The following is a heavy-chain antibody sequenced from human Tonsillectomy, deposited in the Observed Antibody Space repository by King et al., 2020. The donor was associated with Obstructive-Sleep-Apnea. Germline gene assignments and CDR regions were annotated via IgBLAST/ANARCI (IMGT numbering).Heavy chain of an antibody. J-gene: IGHJ4*02. V-gene: IGHV3-30*18. D-gene: IGHD3-22*01. CDR3: AKELWGYDSSGYFDY. CDR1: GFTFSSYG. CDR2: ISYDGSNK. Sequence: VQLVQSGGGVVQPGRSLRLSCAASGFTFSSYGMHWVRQAPGKGLEWVAVISYDGSNKYYADSVEGRFTISRDNSKNTLYLPMNSLRAEDTAVYYCAKELWGYDSSGYFDYWGQGTLVTVSS.